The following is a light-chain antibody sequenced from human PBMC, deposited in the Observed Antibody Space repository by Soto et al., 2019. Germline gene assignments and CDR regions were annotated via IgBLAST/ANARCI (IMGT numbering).Light chain of an antibody. Sequence: EIVMTQSPATLSVSPGERATLSCRASQSVSSNLAWYQQKPGQAARLLIYGASTRATGIPARFSGSGSGTEFTLTISSLQSEDFAVYYCQQYNNWPPRDAFGQGTKVEIK. V-gene: IGKV3-15*01. CDR2: GAS. CDR3: QQYNNWPPRDA. J-gene: IGKJ1*01. CDR1: QSVSSN.